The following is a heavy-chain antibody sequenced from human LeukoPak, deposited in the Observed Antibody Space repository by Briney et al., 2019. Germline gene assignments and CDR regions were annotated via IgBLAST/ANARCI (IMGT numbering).Heavy chain of an antibody. CDR3: ARDQVRPQRFDP. D-gene: IGHD2-2*01. Sequence: SETLSLTCTVSGGSISSYYWSWIRQPPGKGLEWIGYIYYSGSTNYNPSLKSRVTISVDTSKNQFSLKLSSVTAADTAVYYCARDQVRPQRFDPWGQGTLVTVSS. J-gene: IGHJ5*02. CDR2: IYYSGST. CDR1: GGSISSYY. V-gene: IGHV4-59*01.